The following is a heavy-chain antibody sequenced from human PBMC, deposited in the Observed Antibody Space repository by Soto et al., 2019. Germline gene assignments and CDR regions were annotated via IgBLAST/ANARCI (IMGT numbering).Heavy chain of an antibody. CDR2: IVPIFGTT. CDR3: ARVEAVAGLYNYHGLDV. D-gene: IGHD6-19*01. J-gene: IGHJ6*02. CDR1: GGTFSNYA. Sequence: QVQLVQSGAEVKKPGSSVKVSCKVSGGTFSNYAIDWVRLAPGHGLEWMGGIVPIFGTTYYTQKFQGRATIIAADSTTTADLEMSSLRSEDTAIYYCARVEAVAGLYNYHGLDVWGQGTAVTVSS. V-gene: IGHV1-69*12.